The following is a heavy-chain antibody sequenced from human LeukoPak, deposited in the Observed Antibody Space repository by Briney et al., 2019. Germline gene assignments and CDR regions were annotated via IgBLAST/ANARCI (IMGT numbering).Heavy chain of an antibody. CDR2: INPNDGDT. Sequence: GASVKVSCKASGYTFTDYYMHWVRQAPGQGFEWMGWINPNDGDTNYAQKFQGRVTMTRDTSISTAHMEVSRLRSDDTAVDYCARANFLYCSSTTCLFDYWAREPWLPSRQ. CDR1: GYTFTDYY. D-gene: IGHD2-2*01. CDR3: ARANFLYCSSTTCLFDY. J-gene: IGHJ4*02. V-gene: IGHV1-2*02.